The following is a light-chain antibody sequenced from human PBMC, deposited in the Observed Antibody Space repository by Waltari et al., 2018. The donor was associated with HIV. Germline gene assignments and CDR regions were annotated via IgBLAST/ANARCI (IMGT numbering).Light chain of an antibody. J-gene: IGLJ3*02. CDR3: AAWADRVSGWL. V-gene: IGLV1-47*01. CDR1: TSNIGTNY. CDR2: RNN. Sequence: QSLLTQPPSASGTPGQRVTISCSGSTSNIGTNYVYGYQHLPGTAPKLLICRNNPRPSGGPDRFSGSTSGTSASLAISGLRSEDEADYYCAAWADRVSGWLFGGGTKLPVL.